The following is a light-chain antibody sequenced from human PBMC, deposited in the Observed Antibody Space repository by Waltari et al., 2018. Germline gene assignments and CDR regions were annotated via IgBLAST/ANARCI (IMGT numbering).Light chain of an antibody. CDR3: QAWDDRTVV. V-gene: IGLV3-1*01. J-gene: IGLJ2*01. CDR1: KLQTRY. Sequence: SYELTQPPSVSVSPGQTASITCSGAKLQTRYVCWYQHKLCQAPVLVMYEDMKRPSRXXERFSGSNSGNTATLTISGTQPIDEAEYYCQAWDDRTVVFGGGTKLTVL. CDR2: EDM.